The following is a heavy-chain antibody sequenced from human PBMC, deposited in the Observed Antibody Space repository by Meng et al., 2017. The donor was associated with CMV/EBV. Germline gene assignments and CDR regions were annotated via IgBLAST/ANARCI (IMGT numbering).Heavy chain of an antibody. D-gene: IGHD3-3*01. CDR3: ATVSVGLRFLEWLFAYGMDV. V-gene: IGHV1-24*01. Sequence: ASVKVSCKVSGYTLTELSMHWVRQAPGKGLEWMGGFDPEDGETIYAQKFQGRVTMTEDTSTDTAYMELSSLRSEDTAVYCCATVSVGLRFLEWLFAYGMDVWGQGTTVTVSS. CDR1: GYTLTELS. J-gene: IGHJ6*02. CDR2: FDPEDGET.